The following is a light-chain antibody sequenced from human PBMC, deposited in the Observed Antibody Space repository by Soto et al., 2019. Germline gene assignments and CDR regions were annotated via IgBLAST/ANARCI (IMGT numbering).Light chain of an antibody. J-gene: IGLJ2*01. CDR1: TSNIVNNF. V-gene: IGLV1-51*01. Sequence: QSVLTQPPSVSAAPGEKVTISCSGRTSNIVNNFVSWYRQLPGAAPQLLIHTNNKRPSGVSDRLSGSKSGSSATLGITGLQTGDEAHYYCGTWDYSVTAFVFGGGTKVTVL. CDR3: GTWDYSVTAFV. CDR2: TNN.